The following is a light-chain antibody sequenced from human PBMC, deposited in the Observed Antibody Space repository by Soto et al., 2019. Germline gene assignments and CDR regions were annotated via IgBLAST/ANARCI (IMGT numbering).Light chain of an antibody. CDR2: EVN. CDR1: SSDVGGYNY. V-gene: IGLV2-14*01. J-gene: IGLJ1*01. CDR3: FSFTTTCTHV. Sequence: QSALTQPASVSGSPGQSITISCTGTSSDVGGYNYVSWYQQHPGKAPKLMIYEVNNRPSGVSNRFSGSKSGNTAYLTISGLQVEDEAEYFCFSFTTTCTHVSGTGTKVTVL.